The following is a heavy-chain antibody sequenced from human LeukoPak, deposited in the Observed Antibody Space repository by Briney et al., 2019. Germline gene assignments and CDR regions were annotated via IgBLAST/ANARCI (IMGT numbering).Heavy chain of an antibody. CDR3: ARRRERGYCSSTSCRSPWFDP. V-gene: IGHV4-38-2*02. Sequence: SETLSLTCTVSGYSISSGYYWGWIRQPPGKGLEWIGEINHSGSTNYNPSLKSRVTISVDTSKNQFSLKLSSVTAADTAVYYCARRRERGYCSSTSCRSPWFDPWGQGTLVTVSS. J-gene: IGHJ5*02. CDR2: INHSGST. CDR1: GYSISSGYY. D-gene: IGHD2-2*01.